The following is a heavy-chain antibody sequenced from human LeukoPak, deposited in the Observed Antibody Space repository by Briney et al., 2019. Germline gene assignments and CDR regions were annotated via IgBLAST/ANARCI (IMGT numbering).Heavy chain of an antibody. CDR3: ARDTSGTPYSSSPCFDY. V-gene: IGHV3-20*04. CDR2: INWHGGST. Sequence: GGSLRLSCAASGFTFDDYGMSWVRQAPGKGLEWVSGINWHGGSTGYADSVKGRFTISRDNAKNSLYLQMNSLRAEDTALYYCARDTSGTPYSSSPCFDYWGQGTLVTVSS. D-gene: IGHD6-13*01. CDR1: GFTFDDYG. J-gene: IGHJ4*02.